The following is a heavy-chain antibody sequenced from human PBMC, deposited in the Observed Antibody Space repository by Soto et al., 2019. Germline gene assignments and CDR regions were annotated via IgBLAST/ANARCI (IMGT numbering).Heavy chain of an antibody. CDR3: ARDGGYYYDSSGYTAFDT. J-gene: IGHJ3*02. D-gene: IGHD3-22*01. CDR1: GCSISSYY. V-gene: IGHV4-59*01. Sequence: PXETLSLTCTVAGCSISSYYWSWIRQPPGRGLEWIGYIYYSGSTNYNPSLKSRVTISVDTSKNQFSLKLSSVTAADTAVYYCARDGGYYYDSSGYTAFDTWGQGTMVTVSS. CDR2: IYYSGST.